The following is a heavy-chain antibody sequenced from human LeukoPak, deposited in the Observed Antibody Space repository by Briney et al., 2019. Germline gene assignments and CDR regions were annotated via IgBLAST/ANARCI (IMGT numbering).Heavy chain of an antibody. CDR3: ARDARVTIFGLVNPDYGMDV. CDR1: GVSISSDY. CDR2: IYYSGST. V-gene: IGHV4-59*01. J-gene: IGHJ6*02. D-gene: IGHD3-3*01. Sequence: SETLSLTCTVSGVSISSDYWSWIRQPPGKGLEWIGYIYYSGSTNYNPSLKSRVTISVDTSKNQFSLKLSSVTAADTAVYYCARDARVTIFGLVNPDYGMDVWGQGTTVTVSS.